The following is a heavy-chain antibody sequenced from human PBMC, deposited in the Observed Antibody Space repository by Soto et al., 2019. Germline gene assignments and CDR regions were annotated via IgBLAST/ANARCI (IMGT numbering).Heavy chain of an antibody. V-gene: IGHV4-61*03. J-gene: IGHJ4*02. CDR3: ARSGSGSGWL. CDR2: IYYSGST. CDR1: GGSVSSGRYY. Sequence: SDTLSLTCTVSGGSVSSGRYYWSWVRQPPGKGLEWIGYIYYSGSTKYNPSLKSRVTISVDTSKNHFSLNLSSMTAADTAVYYCARSGSGSGWLGGQGTLVTVSS. D-gene: IGHD6-19*01.